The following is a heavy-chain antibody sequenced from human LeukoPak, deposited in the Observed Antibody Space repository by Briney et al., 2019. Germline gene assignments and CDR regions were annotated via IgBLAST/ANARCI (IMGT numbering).Heavy chain of an antibody. CDR2: IYYSGST. D-gene: IGHD1-26*01. J-gene: IGHJ4*02. CDR3: ARDPQSRSYPFDY. CDR1: GGSISSYY. Sequence: SETLSLTCTVSGGSISSYYWSWIRQPPGKGLEWIGYIYYSGSTNYNPSLKSRVTISVDTSKNQFSLKLSSVTAADTAVYYCARDPQSRSYPFDYWGQGTLVTVSS. V-gene: IGHV4-59*12.